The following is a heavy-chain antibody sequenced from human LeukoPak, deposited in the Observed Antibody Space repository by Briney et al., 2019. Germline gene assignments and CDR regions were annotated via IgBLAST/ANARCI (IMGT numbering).Heavy chain of an antibody. D-gene: IGHD6-19*01. Sequence: SQTLSLTCTVSGFSISSGDYYWSWIRQPPGKGLEWIGYIYYSGSTYYNPSLKSRVTISVDTSKNQFSLKLSSVTAADTAVYYCARSSGWYYHFDYWGQGTLVTVSS. J-gene: IGHJ4*02. CDR2: IYYSGST. V-gene: IGHV4-30-4*08. CDR3: ARSSGWYYHFDY. CDR1: GFSISSGDYY.